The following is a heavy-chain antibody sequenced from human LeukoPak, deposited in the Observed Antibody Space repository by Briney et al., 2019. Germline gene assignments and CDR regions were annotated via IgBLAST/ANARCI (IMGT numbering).Heavy chain of an antibody. V-gene: IGHV3-64*01. CDR3: ARGIFGLGYKDY. D-gene: IGHD3/OR15-3a*01. CDR1: GFTFSSYA. J-gene: IGHJ4*02. Sequence: GSLRLSCAASGFTFSSYAMHWVRQAPGKGLEYVSAISGNGGSTYYANSVKGRFTISRDNSKNTLYLQMGSLRAEDMAVYYCARGIFGLGYKDYWGQGTLVTVSS. CDR2: ISGNGGST.